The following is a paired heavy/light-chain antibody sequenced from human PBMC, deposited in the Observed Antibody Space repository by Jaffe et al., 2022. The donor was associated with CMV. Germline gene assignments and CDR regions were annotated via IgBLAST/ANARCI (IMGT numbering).Heavy chain of an antibody. CDR1: GFTFSSYS. V-gene: IGHV3-48*02. CDR2: ISSSSSTI. J-gene: IGHJ6*02. CDR3: ARDQCCSGGSCYSGPCYYYYGMDV. Sequence: EVQLVESGGGLVQPGGSLRLSCAASGFTFSSYSMNWVRQAPGKGLEWVSYISSSSSTIYYADSVKGRFTISRDNAKNSLYLQMNSLRDEDTAVYYCARDQCCSGGSCYSGPCYYYYGMDVWGQGTTVTVSS. D-gene: IGHD2-15*01.
Light chain of an antibody. CDR1: SSNIGNNY. Sequence: QSVLTQPPSVSAAPGQKVTISCSGSSSNIGNNYVSWYQQLPGTAPKLLIYDNNKRPSGIPDRFSGSKSGTSATLGITGLQTGDEADYYCGTWDSSLSAGRVFGGGTKLTVL. CDR3: GTWDSSLSAGRV. V-gene: IGLV1-51*01. CDR2: DNN. J-gene: IGLJ3*02.